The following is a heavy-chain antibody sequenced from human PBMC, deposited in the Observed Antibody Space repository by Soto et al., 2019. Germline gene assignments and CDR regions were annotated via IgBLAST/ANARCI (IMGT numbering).Heavy chain of an antibody. Sequence: SETLSLPCAVYGGSFSGYYWCWLRQPPGKGLEWIGEINHSGSTNYNPSHKSRVTISVDTSKNQYSRKLSSVTAADTAVYYCARGTSTLWFGEFEVYGMDVWGQGTTVTVSS. D-gene: IGHD3-10*01. CDR3: ARGTSTLWFGEFEVYGMDV. CDR2: INHSGST. V-gene: IGHV4-34*01. CDR1: GGSFSGYY. J-gene: IGHJ6*02.